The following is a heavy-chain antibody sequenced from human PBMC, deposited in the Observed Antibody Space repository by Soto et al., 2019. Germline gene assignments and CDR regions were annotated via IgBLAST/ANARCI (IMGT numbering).Heavy chain of an antibody. CDR1: GSTFTSSA. CDR2: IVVGSGNT. CDR3: AAVDSSGWYDSVGAFDI. Sequence: SVKVSCKASGSTFTSSAVQWVRQARGQRLEWIGWIVVGSGNTNYAQKFQERVTITRDMSTSTAYMELSSLRSEDTAVYYCAAVDSSGWYDSVGAFDIWGQGTMVTVSS. D-gene: IGHD6-19*01. V-gene: IGHV1-58*01. J-gene: IGHJ3*02.